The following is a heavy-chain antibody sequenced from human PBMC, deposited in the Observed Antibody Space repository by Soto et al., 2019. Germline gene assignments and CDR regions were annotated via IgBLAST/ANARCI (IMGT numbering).Heavy chain of an antibody. CDR2: TYYRSKWYN. CDR1: GDSVSSNSAA. CDR3: ASDVGTTVYYYYGMDV. D-gene: IGHD1-26*01. Sequence: SQTLSLTCAISGDSVSSNSAAWNWIRQSPSRGLEWLGRTYYRSKWYNDYAVSVKSRITINPDTSKNQFSLQLNSVTPEDTAVYYCASDVGTTVYYYYGMDVWGQGTMVTLSS. J-gene: IGHJ6*02. V-gene: IGHV6-1*01.